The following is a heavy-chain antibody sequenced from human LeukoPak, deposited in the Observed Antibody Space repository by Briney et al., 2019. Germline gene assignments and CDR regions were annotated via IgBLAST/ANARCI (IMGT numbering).Heavy chain of an antibody. CDR3: ARGRPGYYFDY. V-gene: IGHV3-53*01. CDR1: GFTFDDYG. J-gene: IGHJ4*02. CDR2: IYSGGST. D-gene: IGHD3-10*01. Sequence: PGGSLRLSCAASGFTFDDYGMSWVRQAPGKGLEWVSVIYSGGSTYYADSVKGRFTISRDNSKNTLYLQMNSLRAEDTAVYYCARGRPGYYFDYWGQGTLVTVSS.